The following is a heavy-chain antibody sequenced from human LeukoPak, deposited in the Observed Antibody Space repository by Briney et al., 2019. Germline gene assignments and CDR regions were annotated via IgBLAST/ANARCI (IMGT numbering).Heavy chain of an antibody. CDR1: GGSISSGGYY. D-gene: IGHD3-3*01. CDR3: ARNNFWSGFLTKRANWFDP. CDR2: IYYSGST. V-gene: IGHV4-31*03. J-gene: IGHJ5*02. Sequence: SQTLSLTCTVSGGSISSGGYYWSWIRQHPGKGLEWIGYIYYSGSTYYNPSLKSRVTISVDTSKNQFSLKLSSVTAADTAVYYCARNNFWSGFLTKRANWFDPWAREPWSPSPQ.